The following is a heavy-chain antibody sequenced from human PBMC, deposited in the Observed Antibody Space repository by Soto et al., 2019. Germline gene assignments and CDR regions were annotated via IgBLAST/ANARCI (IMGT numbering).Heavy chain of an antibody. V-gene: IGHV4-59*01. CDR3: ARVPAAIFRNYYYMDV. J-gene: IGHJ6*03. Sequence: SETLSLTCTVSGGSISSYYWSWIRQPPGKGLEWIGYIYYSGSTNYNPSLKSRVTISVDTSKNQFSLKLSSVTAADTAVYYCARVPAAIFRNYYYMDVWGKGTTVTVSS. D-gene: IGHD2-2*02. CDR2: IYYSGST. CDR1: GGSISSYY.